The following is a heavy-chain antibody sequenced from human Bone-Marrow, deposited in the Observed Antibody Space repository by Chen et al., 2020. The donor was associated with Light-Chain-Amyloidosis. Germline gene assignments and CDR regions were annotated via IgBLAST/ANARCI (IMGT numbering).Heavy chain of an antibody. V-gene: IGHV3-74*01. CDR1: GFTFSNYY. Sequence: DVQLVESGGGLIQPGESLRRSCAASGFTFSNYYMHWVRQGPGKGLVWVSRSNGDGTDIKYADSVRGRFTISRDSAKNTLYLQMNSLRTEDTAVYYCARSVSGTFDYWGQGALVTVSS. CDR3: ARSVSGTFDY. D-gene: IGHD6-19*01. CDR2: SNGDGTDI. J-gene: IGHJ4*02.